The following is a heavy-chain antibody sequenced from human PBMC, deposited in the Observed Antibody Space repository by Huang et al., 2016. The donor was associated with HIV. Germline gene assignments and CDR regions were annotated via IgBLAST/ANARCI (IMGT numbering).Heavy chain of an antibody. V-gene: IGHV3-11*04. Sequence: QLHLVESGGGLVQPGGSLRLSCAASGFMFSDYYLTWIRQSPGKGLGWVSYMDNSDDTVYYADSVRGRFTISRDTATTSLYLKMTSLRAEDTAVYYCATFNRRGRWYRNGFFDQWGQGILVTVSS. J-gene: IGHJ4*02. CDR3: ATFNRRGRWYRNGFFDQ. CDR2: MDNSDDTV. CDR1: GFMFSDYY. D-gene: IGHD6-13*01.